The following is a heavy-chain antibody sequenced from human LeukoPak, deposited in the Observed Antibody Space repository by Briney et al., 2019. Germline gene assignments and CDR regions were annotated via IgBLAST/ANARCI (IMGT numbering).Heavy chain of an antibody. V-gene: IGHV1-2*02. CDR1: GYIFTAFY. CDR2: SNLSSDGT. J-gene: IGHJ4*02. D-gene: IGHD3-9*01. CDR3: ARGDHYDILTGYQTPSHLSDY. Sequence: ASVKVSCKASGYIFTAFYIHWVRQAPGQGLEWMGRSNLSSDGTNYAQKFQGRVTMTRDTSISTAYMELSRLRSDDTAVYYCARGDHYDILTGYQTPSHLSDYWGQGTLVTVSS.